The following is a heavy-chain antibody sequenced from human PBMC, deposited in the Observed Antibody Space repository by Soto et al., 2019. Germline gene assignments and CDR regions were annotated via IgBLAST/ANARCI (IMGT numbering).Heavy chain of an antibody. D-gene: IGHD3-3*01. CDR1: GGTFSSYA. CDR3: ARAIFGVVLRFDP. CDR2: IIPIFGTA. V-gene: IGHV1-69*13. Sequence: AVKVSCKASGGTFSSYAISWVRQAPGQGLEWMGGIIPIFGTANYAQKFQGRVTITADESTSTAYMELSSQRSEDTAVYYCARAIFGVVLRFDPWGQGTLVTVSS. J-gene: IGHJ5*02.